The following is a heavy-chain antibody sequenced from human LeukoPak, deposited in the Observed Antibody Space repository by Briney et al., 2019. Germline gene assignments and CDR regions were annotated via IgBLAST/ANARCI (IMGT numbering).Heavy chain of an antibody. D-gene: IGHD3-22*01. V-gene: IGHV3-30*02. Sequence: GGSLRLSCAASGFTFSNYGVHWVRQAPGKGLEWVAFIRYDGSEKYYAESVKGRFTISRDNSKNTLYLQMNSLRAEDTAVYYCAREAIVVVITTQLDYWGQGTLVTVSS. CDR1: GFTFSNYG. CDR2: IRYDGSEK. CDR3: AREAIVVVITTQLDY. J-gene: IGHJ4*02.